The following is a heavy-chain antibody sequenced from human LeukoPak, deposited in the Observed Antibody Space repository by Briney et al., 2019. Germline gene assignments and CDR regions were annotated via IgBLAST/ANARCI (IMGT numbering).Heavy chain of an antibody. V-gene: IGHV1-24*01. CDR3: ARVDACSSTSCQGTWFDP. J-gene: IGHJ5*02. D-gene: IGHD2-2*01. Sequence: ERKGGFGPKDDETIYAQKFQGRVTMSEDRSTDTGYVELSSLRSEDTAVYYCARVDACSSTSCQGTWFDPWGQGTVVTVSS. CDR2: FGPKDDET.